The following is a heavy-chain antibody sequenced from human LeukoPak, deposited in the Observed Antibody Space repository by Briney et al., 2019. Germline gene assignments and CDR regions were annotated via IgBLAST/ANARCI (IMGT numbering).Heavy chain of an antibody. V-gene: IGHV1-2*02. D-gene: IGHD2-15*01. Sequence: ASLKASSEPSGYAFTGYYIRWVGQAPGQGRGWRGWINPNIGGTTYAQKFQGRVTMTRDTSISTAYMELSRLRSADTAVYYCATLGYCSGGSCYYWGQGTLVTVS. CDR2: INPNIGGT. J-gene: IGHJ4*02. CDR3: ATLGYCSGGSCYY. CDR1: GYAFTGYY.